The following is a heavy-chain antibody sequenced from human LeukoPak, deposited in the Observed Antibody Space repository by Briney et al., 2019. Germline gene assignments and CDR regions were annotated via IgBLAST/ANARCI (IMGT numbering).Heavy chain of an antibody. D-gene: IGHD5-18*01. V-gene: IGHV6-1*01. J-gene: IGHJ4*02. CDR1: GYSVSSNSGT. CDR3: ARGYTSMVI. Sequence: SQTLSLTCAISGYSVSSNSGTWNWIRQSPSRVLEWLGRTYYRSKWYDDYAVSVKSRVTNNPDTSKTQFSLQLNSVTPEDTAVYYCARGYTSMVIWGQGTLVTVST. CDR2: TYYRSKWYD.